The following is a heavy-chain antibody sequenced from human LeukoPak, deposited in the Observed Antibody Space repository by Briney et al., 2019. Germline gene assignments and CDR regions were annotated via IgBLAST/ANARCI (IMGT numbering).Heavy chain of an antibody. CDR3: ARGLWFGESSFYFDY. CDR2: INHSGST. D-gene: IGHD3-10*01. Sequence: SETLSLTCAVYGGSFSGYYWSWIRQPPGKGLEWIGEINHSGSTNYNPSLKSRVTISVDASKNQFSLKLSSVTAADTAVYYCARGLWFGESSFYFDYWGQGTLVTVSS. J-gene: IGHJ4*02. CDR1: GGSFSGYY. V-gene: IGHV4-34*01.